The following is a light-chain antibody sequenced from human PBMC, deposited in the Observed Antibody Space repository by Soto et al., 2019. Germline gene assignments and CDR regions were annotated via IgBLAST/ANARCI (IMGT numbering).Light chain of an antibody. J-gene: IGKJ2*01. Sequence: EIVLTQSPGTLSLSPGERATLSCRASQSISSSYLAWYQQKPGQAPRLLIYGASRRATGIPDRFSGRESGTALTLNITTLEPEDSAVYFCQQYASSTYTFGQGTKVEIK. V-gene: IGKV3-20*01. CDR1: QSISSSY. CDR2: GAS. CDR3: QQYASSTYT.